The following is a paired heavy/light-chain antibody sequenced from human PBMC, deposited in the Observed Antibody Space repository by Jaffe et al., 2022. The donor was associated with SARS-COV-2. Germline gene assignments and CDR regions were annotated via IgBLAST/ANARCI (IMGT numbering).Heavy chain of an antibody. CDR3: ARWPSTAKYYFDS. V-gene: IGHV4-34*01. D-gene: IGHD4-4*01. Sequence: QVQLQQWGAGLLKPSGTLSLTCAVYGGSFSGYYWNWIRQPPGKGLEWIGEINHSGSTNYNASLKSRVTISIDTSKNQFSLNLSSVTAADTALYYCARWPSTAKYYFDSWGQGTLVTVSS. CDR1: GGSFSGYY. CDR2: INHSGST. J-gene: IGHJ4*02.
Light chain of an antibody. CDR1: QSINSN. CDR3: QQYNNWPRT. J-gene: IGKJ1*01. CDR2: GAS. Sequence: DIVMTQSPATLSVSPGERATLSCRASQSINSNLAWYQQKPGQAPRLLIYGASTRATGCPARFSGNGSGTEFTLTISSLQSEDFAVYYCQQYNNWPRTFGQGTKVEIK. V-gene: IGKV3-15*01.